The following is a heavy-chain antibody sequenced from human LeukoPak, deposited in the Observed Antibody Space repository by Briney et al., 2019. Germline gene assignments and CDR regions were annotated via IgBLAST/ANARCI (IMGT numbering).Heavy chain of an antibody. V-gene: IGHV4-59*01. CDR3: ARGFGPVVAATPGWFDP. CDR1: GGSISSYY. CDR2: IYYSGST. Sequence: SETLSLTRIVSGGSISSYYWSWIRQPPGKGLEWIGYIYYSGSTNYNPSLKSRVTISVDTSKNQFSLKLSSVTAADTAVYYCARGFGPVVAATPGWFDPWGQATLVTVSS. J-gene: IGHJ5*02. D-gene: IGHD2-15*01.